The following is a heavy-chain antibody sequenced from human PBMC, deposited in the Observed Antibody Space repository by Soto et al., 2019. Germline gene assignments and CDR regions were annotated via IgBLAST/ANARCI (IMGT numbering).Heavy chain of an antibody. D-gene: IGHD2-2*01. J-gene: IGHJ4*02. CDR2: LDPEDGET. V-gene: IGHV1-24*01. CDR1: GYTLSELA. Sequence: ASVKVSCKVSGYTLSELAIQWVRQSPGKGLEWMGGLDPEDGETFYAQKFQGRVTMTEDKSTDTAYMELRSLRSEDTAVYYCAGGYCTRTSCHDYDNWGQGTLVTVSS. CDR3: AGGYCTRTSCHDYDN.